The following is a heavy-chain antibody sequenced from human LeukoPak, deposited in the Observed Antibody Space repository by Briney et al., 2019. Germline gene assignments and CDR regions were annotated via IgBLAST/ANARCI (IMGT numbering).Heavy chain of an antibody. Sequence: SETLSLTCAVYGGSFSGYYWSWIRQPPGKGLEWIGEINHSGSTNYNPSLKSRVTISVDTSKNQFSLKLSSVTAADTAVYYCARRAPRLYGSGSYYSSGNWFDPWGQGTLVTVSS. J-gene: IGHJ5*02. CDR1: GGSFSGYY. CDR2: INHSGST. V-gene: IGHV4-34*01. CDR3: ARRAPRLYGSGSYYSSGNWFDP. D-gene: IGHD3-10*01.